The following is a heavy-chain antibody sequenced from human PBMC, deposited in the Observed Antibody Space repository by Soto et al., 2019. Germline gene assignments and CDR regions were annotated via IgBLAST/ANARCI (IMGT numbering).Heavy chain of an antibody. V-gene: IGHV5-51*01. D-gene: IGHD3-10*01. J-gene: IGHJ6*02. CDR3: ARYVLGELSYYYYGMDV. CDR2: IYPGDSDT. Sequence: LKISCKGSGYSFTSYWISCVRQMPGKGLEWMGIIYPGDSDTRYSPSFQGQVTISADKSISTAYMQWSSLRDSDTAMYYCARYVLGELSYYYYGMDVWGQGTTVTVSS. CDR1: GYSFTSYW.